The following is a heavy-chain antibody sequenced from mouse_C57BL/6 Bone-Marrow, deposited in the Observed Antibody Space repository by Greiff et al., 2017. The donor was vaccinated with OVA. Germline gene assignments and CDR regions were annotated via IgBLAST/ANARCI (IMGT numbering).Heavy chain of an antibody. D-gene: IGHD2-4*01. J-gene: IGHJ2*01. CDR1: GYTFTSYT. V-gene: IGHV1-4*01. CDR2: IDPANGNT. Sequence: VQLQQSGAELARPGASVKMSCKASGYTFTSYTMHWVKQRPGQGLEWIGRIDPANGNTKYAPKFQGKATITADTSSNTAYLQLSSLTSEDTAIYYCAPYDSYFDYWGQGTTLTVSS. CDR3: APYDSYFDY.